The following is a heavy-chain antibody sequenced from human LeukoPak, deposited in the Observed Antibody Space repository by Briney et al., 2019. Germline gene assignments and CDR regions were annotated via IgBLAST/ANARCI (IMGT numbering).Heavy chain of an antibody. V-gene: IGHV3-21*01. CDR3: ARDFGISSSWYVFDY. J-gene: IGHJ4*02. Sequence: GGSLRLSRAASGFTFSSYSMNWVRQAPGKGLEWVSSISSSSSYIYYADSVKGRFTISRDNAKNSLYLQMNSLRAEDTAVYYCARDFGISSSWYVFDYWGQGTLVTVSS. CDR1: GFTFSSYS. D-gene: IGHD6-13*01. CDR2: ISSSSSYI.